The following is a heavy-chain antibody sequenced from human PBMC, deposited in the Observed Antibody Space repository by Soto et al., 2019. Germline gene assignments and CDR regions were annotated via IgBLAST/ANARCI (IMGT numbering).Heavy chain of an antibody. CDR3: AKESQPSAMVYWYFDL. Sequence: QVQLVESGGGVVQPGGSLRLSCGASGFTFSDYGMHWVRQAPGKGLDWVAVISYHGHNSYYADSVKGRFTISRDNSKNTLYLQMDSLRPDDKAVYYCAKESQPSAMVYWYFDLWGRGNLVTASS. CDR1: GFTFSDYG. J-gene: IGHJ2*01. D-gene: IGHD5-18*01. CDR2: ISYHGHNS. V-gene: IGHV3-30*18.